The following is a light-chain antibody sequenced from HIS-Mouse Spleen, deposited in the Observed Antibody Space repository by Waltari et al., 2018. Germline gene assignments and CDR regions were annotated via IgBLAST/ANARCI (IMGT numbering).Light chain of an antibody. Sequence: DIQMTQSPSSLSASVGDRVTITSQASQYIRNYLNWYQQQPGKAPTLLIYDASNLETGVPSRLSGSGSGTDFTFTISRLQPEDIATYYCQQYDNLPPYTFGQGTKLEIK. V-gene: IGKV1-33*01. CDR3: QQYDNLPPYT. CDR2: DAS. J-gene: IGKJ2*01. CDR1: QYIRNY.